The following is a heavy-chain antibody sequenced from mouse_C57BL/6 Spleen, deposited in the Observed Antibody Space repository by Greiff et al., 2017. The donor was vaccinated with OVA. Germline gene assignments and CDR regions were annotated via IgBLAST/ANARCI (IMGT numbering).Heavy chain of an antibody. Sequence: VQLQQPGAELVMPGASVKLSCKASGYTFTSYWMHWVKQRPGQGLEWIGEIDPSDSYTNYNQKFKGKSTLTVDKSSSTAYMQLSSLTSEDSAVYYCARGEQGRDCDDWGQGTTLTVSS. J-gene: IGHJ2*01. V-gene: IGHV1-69*01. D-gene: IGHD4-1*01. CDR2: IDPSDSYT. CDR1: GYTFTSYW. CDR3: ARGEQGRDCDD.